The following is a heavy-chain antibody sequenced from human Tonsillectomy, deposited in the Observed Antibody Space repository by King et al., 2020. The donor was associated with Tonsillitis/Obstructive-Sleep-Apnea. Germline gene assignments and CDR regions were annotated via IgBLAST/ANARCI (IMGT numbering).Heavy chain of an antibody. Sequence: VKLVESGGGLVQPGGSLRLSGAASGFTFSSYAMSWVRQAPGKGLEWVSAISGSGGSTYYEDSVKGRFTIARDNSKNTLYLQMNSLRAEDTAVYYCAKQTDIVVVPAAIQRYYYYYYMDVWGKGTTVTVSS. J-gene: IGHJ6*03. CDR1: GFTFSSYA. CDR2: ISGSGGST. D-gene: IGHD2-2*02. CDR3: AKQTDIVVVPAAIQRYYYYYYMDV. V-gene: IGHV3-23*04.